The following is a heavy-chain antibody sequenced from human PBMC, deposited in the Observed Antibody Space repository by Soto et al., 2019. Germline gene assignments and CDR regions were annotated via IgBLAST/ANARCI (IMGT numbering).Heavy chain of an antibody. CDR2: TSYDGTSK. V-gene: IGHV3-30-3*01. J-gene: IGHJ5*01. CDR1: GFTFSSDA. D-gene: IGHD6-19*01. CDR3: ARDTRYSSDWYAS. Sequence: GGSLRLSCAASGFTFSSDAMHWVRQAPGKGLEWVAVTSYDGTSKYYADSVKGRFFISRDNFKNTLYLQMNSLRPEDTAMYYCARDTRYSSDWYASWGQGTLVTVSS.